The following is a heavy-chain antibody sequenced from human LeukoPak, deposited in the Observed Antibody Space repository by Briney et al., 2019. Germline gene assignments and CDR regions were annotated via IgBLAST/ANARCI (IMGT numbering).Heavy chain of an antibody. Sequence: GGSLRLSCAASGFTFSSYAMSWVRQAPGKGREWVSAISGSGGSTYYADSVKGRFTISRDNSKNTLYLQMNSLRAEDTAVYYCAKDYRDTAMVDNWFDPWGQGTLVTVSS. D-gene: IGHD5-18*01. CDR1: GFTFSSYA. CDR2: ISGSGGST. J-gene: IGHJ5*02. V-gene: IGHV3-23*01. CDR3: AKDYRDTAMVDNWFDP.